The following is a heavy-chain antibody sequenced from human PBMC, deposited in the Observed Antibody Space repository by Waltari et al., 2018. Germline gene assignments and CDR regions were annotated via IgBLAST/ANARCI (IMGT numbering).Heavy chain of an antibody. J-gene: IGHJ4*02. CDR3: ARGPRDGQRY. Sequence: DVQLVESGGELVQPGGSMRLSCVVSGFVFSDHWMHWVCQVPGKGLVWVSRINTDGSSTRYADSVKGRFNISRDNDKNTLYLQMSSLRIEDTAVYYCARGPRDGQRYWGQGTLVTVSS. CDR1: GFVFSDHW. D-gene: IGHD1-20*01. CDR2: INTDGSST. V-gene: IGHV3-74*01.